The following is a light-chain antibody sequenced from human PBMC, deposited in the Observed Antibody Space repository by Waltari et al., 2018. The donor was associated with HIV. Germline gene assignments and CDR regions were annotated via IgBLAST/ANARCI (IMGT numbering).Light chain of an antibody. CDR1: RRDIGAYDS. CDR3: SSYGDSLRVL. Sequence: QSALTQPPSASGSLGQSVTISCTGSRRDIGAYDSVSWFQQHPRSAPKLLLYEVTRRPSSVSDRFSGSRSGSTAFLTVAGLQPDDEATYFCSSYGDSLRVLFGGGTNVTVL. V-gene: IGLV2-8*01. J-gene: IGLJ3*02. CDR2: EVT.